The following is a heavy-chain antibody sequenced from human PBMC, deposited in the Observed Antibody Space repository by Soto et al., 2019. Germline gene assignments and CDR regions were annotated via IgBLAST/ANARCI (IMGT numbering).Heavy chain of an antibody. CDR3: ARVNYYYDSSGYYPNNWFDP. CDR2: IYYSGST. D-gene: IGHD3-22*01. CDR1: GGSISSGDYY. Sequence: SETLSLTCTVSGGSISSGDYYWSWIRQPPGKGLEWIGYIYYSGSTYYNPSLKSRVTISVDTSKNQFSLKLSSVTAADTAVYYCARVNYYYDSSGYYPNNWFDPWGQGTLVTSPQ. V-gene: IGHV4-30-4*01. J-gene: IGHJ5*02.